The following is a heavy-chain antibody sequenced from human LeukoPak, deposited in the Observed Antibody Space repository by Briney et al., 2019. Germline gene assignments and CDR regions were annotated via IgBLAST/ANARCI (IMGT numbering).Heavy chain of an antibody. Sequence: GRSLRLSCAASGFTFSSYGMHWVRQAPGKGLEWVAVIWYDGSNKYYADSVKGRFTISRDNSKNTLYLQMNSLRAEDTAAYYCARDREKYYYDSSGYYDNWGQGTLVTVSS. CDR1: GFTFSSYG. CDR2: IWYDGSNK. CDR3: ARDREKYYYDSSGYYDN. J-gene: IGHJ4*02. D-gene: IGHD3-22*01. V-gene: IGHV3-33*01.